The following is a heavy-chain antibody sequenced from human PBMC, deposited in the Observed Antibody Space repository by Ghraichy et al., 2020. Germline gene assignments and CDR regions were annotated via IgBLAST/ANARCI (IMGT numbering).Heavy chain of an antibody. D-gene: IGHD1-26*01. CDR3: ARGTGYSGYFDY. CDR2: SYYSGNI. J-gene: IGHJ4*02. Sequence: SETLSLTCTVSGASTSSDYWSWIRQPPGKGLEWIGYSYYSGNIHYNPSLKSRVTILVDTSKNQFSLRLRSVTAADTAVYYCARGTGYSGYFDYWGQGTLVTVSS. CDR1: GASTSSDY. V-gene: IGHV4-59*01.